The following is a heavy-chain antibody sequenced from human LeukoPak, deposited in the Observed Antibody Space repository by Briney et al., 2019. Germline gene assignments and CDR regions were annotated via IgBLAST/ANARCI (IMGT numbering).Heavy chain of an antibody. CDR1: GFTFSSYW. V-gene: IGHV3-48*04. CDR2: ISSSSSTI. D-gene: IGHD3-16*02. J-gene: IGHJ4*02. Sequence: GGSLRLSCAASGFTFSSYWMSWVRQAPGKGLEWVSYISSSSSTIYYADSVKGRFTISRDNAKNSLYLQLNSLRAEDTAVYYCARDYAWDSYGLVLDSWGQGALVTVSS. CDR3: ARDYAWDSYGLVLDS.